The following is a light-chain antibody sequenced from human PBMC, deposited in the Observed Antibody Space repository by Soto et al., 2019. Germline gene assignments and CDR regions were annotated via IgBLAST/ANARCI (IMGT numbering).Light chain of an antibody. J-gene: IGKJ3*01. V-gene: IGKV1-33*01. CDR3: QHFDNLPLS. Sequence: DIQMTQSTPSLSASVGDRVTITCQASQDISNYLNWYQQKLGKAPKLLIYDASNLETGVPSRFSGSRSGTNFTFTITSLQPEDSATYYCQHFDNLPLSFGPGTKVHIK. CDR1: QDISNY. CDR2: DAS.